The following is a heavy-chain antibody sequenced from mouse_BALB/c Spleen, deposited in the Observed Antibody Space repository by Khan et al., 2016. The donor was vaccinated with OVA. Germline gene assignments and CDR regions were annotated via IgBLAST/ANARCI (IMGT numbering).Heavy chain of an antibody. CDR3: ARSTYRYAFAY. J-gene: IGHJ3*01. V-gene: IGHV3-8*02. D-gene: IGHD2-14*01. Sequence: EVQLQESGPSLVKPSQTLSLTCSVTGDSITSGYWSWIRKFPGNKLEYMGYMISIGNTYYNPSLKSRISITRHTSKNQYYLQLNSVTTEDTATYYCARSTYRYAFAYWGQGTLVTVSA. CDR1: GDSITSGY. CDR2: MISIGNT.